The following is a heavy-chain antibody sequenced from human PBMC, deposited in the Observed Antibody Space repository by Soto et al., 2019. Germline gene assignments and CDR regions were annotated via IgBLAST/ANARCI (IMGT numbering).Heavy chain of an antibody. Sequence: QVQLVESGGGVVQPGRSLRLSCAASGFTFSSYGMHWVRQAPGKGLEWVAVISYDGSNKYYADSVKGRFTISRDNSKNALYLQMNSLRAEDTAVYYCAKEIVGDTGYWGQGTLVTVSS. CDR1: GFTFSSYG. J-gene: IGHJ4*02. V-gene: IGHV3-30*18. CDR2: ISYDGSNK. D-gene: IGHD1-26*01. CDR3: AKEIVGDTGY.